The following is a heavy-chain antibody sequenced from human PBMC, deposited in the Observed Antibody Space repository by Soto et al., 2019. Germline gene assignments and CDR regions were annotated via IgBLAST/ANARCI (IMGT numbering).Heavy chain of an antibody. CDR2: IYHSGST. J-gene: IGHJ4*02. Sequence: QVQLQESGPGLVKPSGTLSLTCAVSGSSISSSNWWSWVRQPPGKGLEWIGEIYHSGSTNYNPSLKSRVTISVDKSKNQFSLKLSSVTAADTAVYYCARVITIFGVVIKRGKYFDYWGQGTLVTVSS. D-gene: IGHD3-3*01. CDR1: GSSISSSNW. V-gene: IGHV4-4*02. CDR3: ARVITIFGVVIKRGKYFDY.